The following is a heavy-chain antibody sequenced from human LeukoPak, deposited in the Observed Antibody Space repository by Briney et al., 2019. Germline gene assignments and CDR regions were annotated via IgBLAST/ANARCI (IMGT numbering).Heavy chain of an antibody. D-gene: IGHD6-13*01. CDR3: ARGAAAGTRPFDS. V-gene: IGHV4-34*01. CDR2: INHSGST. CDR1: GGXFSGYY. Sequence: SETLSLTCAVYGGXFSGYYCSWMRQPPGKGLEWIGEINHSGSTNYNPSLRGRVTISADTSKNQFSLKLSSVTAADTAVYYCARGAAAGTRPFDSWGQGTLVTVSS. J-gene: IGHJ4*02.